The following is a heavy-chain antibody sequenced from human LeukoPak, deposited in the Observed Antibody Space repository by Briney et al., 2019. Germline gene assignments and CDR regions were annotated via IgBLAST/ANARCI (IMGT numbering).Heavy chain of an antibody. CDR2: ISSSSYI. CDR3: ARRGSGTDAFDI. Sequence: GGSLRLSCAASGFTFSSYSMNWVRQAPGKGLEWVSSISSSSYIYYADSVKGRFTISRDNAKNSLYLQMNSLRAEDTAVYYCARRGSGTDAFDIWGQGTMVTVSS. D-gene: IGHD6-19*01. V-gene: IGHV3-21*01. J-gene: IGHJ3*02. CDR1: GFTFSSYS.